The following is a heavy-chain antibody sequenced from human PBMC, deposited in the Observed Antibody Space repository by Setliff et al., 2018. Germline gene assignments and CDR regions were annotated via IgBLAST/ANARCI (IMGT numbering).Heavy chain of an antibody. Sequence: LSLTCSVSGGSVTTSRYYWSWIRQPAGKGLEWIGRIHSSGSTKFNPSLESRVTISVDTSKNQFSLKLSSVTAADTAVYYCARQVYGIFDYWGQGTLVTVSS. D-gene: IGHD4-17*01. CDR2: IHSSGST. CDR1: GGSVTTSRYY. J-gene: IGHJ4*02. V-gene: IGHV4-61*02. CDR3: ARQVYGIFDY.